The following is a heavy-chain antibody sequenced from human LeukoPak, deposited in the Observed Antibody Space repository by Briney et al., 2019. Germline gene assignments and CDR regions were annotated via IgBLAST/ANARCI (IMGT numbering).Heavy chain of an antibody. CDR1: GFTFSSYA. J-gene: IGHJ4*02. D-gene: IGHD1-7*01. CDR3: AKGGNSAPLDY. Sequence: GGSLRLSCAASGFTFSSYAMSWVRQAPGKGLEWVSAISAGGSDTIYTDSVKDRFTVSRDNSKNTLYLQMNSLRAEDTAVYYCAKGGNSAPLDYWGQGTLVTVSS. CDR2: ISAGGSDT. V-gene: IGHV3-23*01.